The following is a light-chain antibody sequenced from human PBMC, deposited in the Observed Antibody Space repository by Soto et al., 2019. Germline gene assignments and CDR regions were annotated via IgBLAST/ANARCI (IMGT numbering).Light chain of an antibody. V-gene: IGKV3-20*01. CDR3: QQYGSTPWYT. J-gene: IGKJ2*01. CDR2: GTS. Sequence: EIVLTQSPGTLSLSPGERATLSCRASQSVSSSYLAWYQQKPGQAPRLLIYGTSSRATGIPDRFSGSGSGTDLTLTISRLEPEDFAVYYCQQYGSTPWYTFGQETKQEIK. CDR1: QSVSSSY.